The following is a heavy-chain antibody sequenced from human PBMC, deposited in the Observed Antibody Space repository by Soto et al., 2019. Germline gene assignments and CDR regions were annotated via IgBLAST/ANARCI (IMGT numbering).Heavy chain of an antibody. CDR2: ISGSGGST. CDR3: SKDHGYCSSTSCYGLDAFDI. Sequence: GGSLRLSCAASGFTFSSYAMSWVRQAPGKGLEWVSAISGSGGSTYYADSVKGRFTISRDNSKNTLYLQMNSLRAEDTAVYYCSKDHGYCSSTSCYGLDAFDIWGQGTMVTVSS. D-gene: IGHD2-2*03. V-gene: IGHV3-23*01. CDR1: GFTFSSYA. J-gene: IGHJ3*02.